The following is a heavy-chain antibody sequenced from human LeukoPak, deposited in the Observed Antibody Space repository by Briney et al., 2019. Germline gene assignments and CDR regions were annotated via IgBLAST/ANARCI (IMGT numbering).Heavy chain of an antibody. D-gene: IGHD3-22*01. V-gene: IGHV1-69*05. CDR1: GGTFSSYA. CDR3: ARLPLYYYDSSGHSMGYFDY. CDR2: IIPIFGTA. J-gene: IGHJ4*02. Sequence: SVKVSCKASGGTFSSYAISWVRQAPGQGLEWMGGIIPIFGTANYAQKLQGRVTMTTDTSTSTAYMELRSLRSDDTAVYYCARLPLYYYDSSGHSMGYFDYWGQGTLVTVSS.